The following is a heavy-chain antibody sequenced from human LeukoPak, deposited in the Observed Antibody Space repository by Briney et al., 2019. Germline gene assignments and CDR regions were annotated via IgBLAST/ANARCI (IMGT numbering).Heavy chain of an antibody. V-gene: IGHV1-69*13. CDR1: GGTFSSYA. J-gene: IGHJ5*02. D-gene: IGHD6-13*01. CDR3: ARDSSSLHYNWFDP. CDR2: IIPIFGTA. Sequence: GASVKVSCKASGGTFSSYAISWVRQAPGQGLEWMGGIIPIFGTANYAQKFQGRVTITADESTSTAYMELSSLRSEDTAVYYCARDSSSLHYNWFDPWGQGTLVTVSS.